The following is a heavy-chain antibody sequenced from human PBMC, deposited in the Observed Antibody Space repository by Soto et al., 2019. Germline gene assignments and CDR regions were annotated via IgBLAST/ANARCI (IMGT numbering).Heavy chain of an antibody. Sequence: GASVKVSCKASGYTFTGYYMHWVRQAPGQGLEWMGWINPNSGGTNYAQKFQGWVTMTRDTSISTAYMELSRLRSDDTAVYYCARSNITGTTAWFDPWGQGTLVTVSS. CDR3: ARSNITGTTAWFDP. D-gene: IGHD1-7*01. J-gene: IGHJ5*02. CDR2: INPNSGGT. V-gene: IGHV1-2*04. CDR1: GYTFTGYY.